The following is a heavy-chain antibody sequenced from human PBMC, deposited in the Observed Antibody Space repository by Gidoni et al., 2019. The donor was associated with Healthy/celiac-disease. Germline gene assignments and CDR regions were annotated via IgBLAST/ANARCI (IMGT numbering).Heavy chain of an antibody. CDR1: GFPFSSYG. V-gene: IGHV3-33*01. CDR2: IWYDGSNK. CDR3: ARDPGFLIYYGSGSYDNDIDY. Sequence: QVQLVESGGGVVQPGRSLRLSCAASGFPFSSYGMHWVRQAPGKGLEWVAVIWYDGSNKYYADSVKGRFTISRDNSKNTLYLQMNSLRAEDTAVYYCARDPGFLIYYGSGSYDNDIDYWGQGTLVTVSS. D-gene: IGHD3-10*01. J-gene: IGHJ4*02.